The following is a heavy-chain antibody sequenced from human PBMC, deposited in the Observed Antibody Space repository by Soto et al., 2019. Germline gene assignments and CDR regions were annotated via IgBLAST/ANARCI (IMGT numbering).Heavy chain of an antibody. J-gene: IGHJ6*03. CDR2: IWYDGSNK. CDR3: ARAAPRVPTDYYYYCYYMDV. V-gene: IGHV3-33*01. CDR1: GFTFSSYG. Sequence: GGSLRLSCAASGFTFSSYGMHWVRQAPGKGLEWVAVIWYDGSNKYYADSVKGRFTISRDNSKNTLYLQMNSLRAEDTAVYYCARAAPRVPTDYYYYCYYMDVWGKGTTVTVSS. D-gene: IGHD4-17*01.